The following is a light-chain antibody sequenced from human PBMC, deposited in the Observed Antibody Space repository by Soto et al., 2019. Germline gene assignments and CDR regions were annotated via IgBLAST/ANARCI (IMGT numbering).Light chain of an antibody. Sequence: QSALTQPPSASGSPGQSVTISCSGTSSDGGGYNYVSWYQQYPGRAPKLMIYEVTKRPSGVPARFSGSKSGNTASLTVSGLQAEAEADYSCSSYAASNNFYFVFGGGTKLTVL. J-gene: IGLJ3*02. V-gene: IGLV2-8*01. CDR1: SSDGGGYNY. CDR2: EVT. CDR3: SSYAASNNFYFV.